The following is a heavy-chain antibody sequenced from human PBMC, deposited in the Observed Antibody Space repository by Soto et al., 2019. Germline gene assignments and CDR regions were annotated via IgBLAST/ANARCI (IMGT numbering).Heavy chain of an antibody. CDR1: GGTVSSRIYF. CDR3: ARTPLL. Sequence: SETLSLTCTVSGGTVSSRIYFWGWIRQSPGKGLEWIGTIYYNGSTYYNPSLKSRVTLSVDTSRNHFSLKLTSVTASDTALYYCARTPLLWGQGPLVTVS. CDR2: IYYNGST. J-gene: IGHJ4*02. V-gene: IGHV4-39*02.